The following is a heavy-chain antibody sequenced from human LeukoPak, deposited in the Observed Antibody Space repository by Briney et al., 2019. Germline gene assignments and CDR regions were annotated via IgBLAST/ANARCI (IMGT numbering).Heavy chain of an antibody. CDR3: ARDLAGVVGVTAWFDL. CDR1: GYTFTNYG. J-gene: IGHJ5*02. Sequence: ASVKVSCKASGYTFTNYGISWVRQAPGQGLEWMGWISTYNGNTNYAQKLHGRVTMTTDTSTNTVYMELRSLRFDDTAVYYCARDLAGVVGVTAWFDLWGQGTLVTVSS. V-gene: IGHV1-18*01. D-gene: IGHD1-26*01. CDR2: ISTYNGNT.